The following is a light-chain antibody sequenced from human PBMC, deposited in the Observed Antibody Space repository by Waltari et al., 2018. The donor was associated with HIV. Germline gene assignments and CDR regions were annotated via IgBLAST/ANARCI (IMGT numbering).Light chain of an antibody. CDR3: QQHNSYPWT. CDR1: QSISSW. J-gene: IGKJ1*01. V-gene: IGKV1-5*03. Sequence: DIQMTQSPSTLSASVGDRVTITCRASQSISSWLAWYQQKPGKAPKLLIYKASSLESGVPSRFSGSGSGTEFTLTISSLQPDDFATYYCQQHNSYPWTFGQGTKVEFK. CDR2: KAS.